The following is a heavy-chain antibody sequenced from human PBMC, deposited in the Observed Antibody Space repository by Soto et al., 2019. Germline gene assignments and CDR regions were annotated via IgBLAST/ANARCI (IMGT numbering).Heavy chain of an antibody. D-gene: IGHD4-17*01. V-gene: IGHV4-30-2*01. CDR1: GGSISSGGYY. Sequence: SENLSLTCTVSGGSISSGGYYWSWIRQHPGKGLEWIGYIYHSGSTYYNPSLKSRVTISVDRSKNQFSLKLSSVTAADTAVYYCARSQTTVTSYDYWGQGTLVTVSS. J-gene: IGHJ4*02. CDR2: IYHSGST. CDR3: ARSQTTVTSYDY.